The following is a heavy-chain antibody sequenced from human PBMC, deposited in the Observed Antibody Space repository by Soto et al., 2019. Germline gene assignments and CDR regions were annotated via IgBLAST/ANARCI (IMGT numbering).Heavy chain of an antibody. Sequence: QVQLVQSGAEVKKPGASVKVSCKASGYTFTSNAMHWVRQAPGQRLEWMGWINTGNGNTQYSQKFQGRVTITRDTSATTAYMELSSLRSEDTAVYYCAREGYDSSGYPLGYWGQGTLVTGSS. CDR1: GYTFTSNA. V-gene: IGHV1-3*04. CDR2: INTGNGNT. J-gene: IGHJ4*02. CDR3: AREGYDSSGYPLGY. D-gene: IGHD3-22*01.